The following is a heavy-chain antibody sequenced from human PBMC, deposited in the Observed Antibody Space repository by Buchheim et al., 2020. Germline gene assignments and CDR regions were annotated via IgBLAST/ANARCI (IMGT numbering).Heavy chain of an antibody. Sequence: EVQLVESGGGLVQPGGSLRLSCAASGFTFSSHWMHWVRQAPGKGLVWVGRIDHDGSATTHADSVKGRFTISRDNAKNTLFRQMNGRRVEDTAVYYCAGGGGIGAMDYGGQG. CDR1: GFTFSSHW. CDR3: AGGGGIGAMDY. V-gene: IGHV3-74*01. D-gene: IGHD3-16*01. J-gene: IGHJ4*02. CDR2: IDHDGSAT.